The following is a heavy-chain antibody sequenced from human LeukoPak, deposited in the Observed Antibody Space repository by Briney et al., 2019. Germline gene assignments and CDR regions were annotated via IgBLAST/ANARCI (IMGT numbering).Heavy chain of an antibody. CDR2: IYSGGGT. D-gene: IGHD3-22*01. CDR3: ARGGYYYDSSGYYHDAFDI. Sequence: PGGSLRLSCAASGFAVSSNYMNWVRQAPGKGLKWVSIIYSGGGTYYANSVRGRFTISRDNSKNTLYLQVNSLRDEDTAVYYCARGGYYYDSSGYYHDAFDIWGQGTMVTVSS. CDR1: GFAVSSNY. V-gene: IGHV3-53*01. J-gene: IGHJ3*02.